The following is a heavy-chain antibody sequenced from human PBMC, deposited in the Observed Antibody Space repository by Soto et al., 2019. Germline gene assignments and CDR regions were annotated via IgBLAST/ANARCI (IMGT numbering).Heavy chain of an antibody. CDR3: TKASHRAIIAPTHVY. J-gene: IGHJ4*02. CDR2: FRESGGST. Sequence: VQLWDSGGGLVQPGGSLRLSCAASGFSFSSSAMSWVRQAPGKRLEWVSTFRESGGSTHYADPVKGRFTISRDTSSNIRLLQMKSLKAEPSAIYYRTKASHRAIIAPTHVYWGQGTLVTVSS. V-gene: IGHV3-23*01. D-gene: IGHD1-26*01. CDR1: GFSFSSSA.